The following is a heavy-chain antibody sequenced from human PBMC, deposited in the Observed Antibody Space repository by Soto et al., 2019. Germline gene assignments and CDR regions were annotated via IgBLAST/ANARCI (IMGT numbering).Heavy chain of an antibody. CDR3: ARGRGAAAGRDYYYGMDV. CDR2: INHSGST. J-gene: IGHJ6*02. Sequence: SETLSLTCAFYGGSFSGYYWSWIRQPPGKGLEWIGEINHSGSTNYNPSLKSRVTISVDTSKNQFSLKLSSVTAADTAVYYCARGRGAAAGRDYYYGMDVWGQGTTVT. CDR1: GGSFSGYY. V-gene: IGHV4-34*01. D-gene: IGHD6-13*01.